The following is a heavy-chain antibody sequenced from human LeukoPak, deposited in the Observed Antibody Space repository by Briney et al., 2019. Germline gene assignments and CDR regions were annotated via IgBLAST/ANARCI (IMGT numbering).Heavy chain of an antibody. CDR2: IVGSGISI. D-gene: IGHD2-8*01. Sequence: GGSLRLSCAASGFTFSSDWMHWVRQAPGKGLEWVSSIVGSGISIYYADSVKGRFTISRDNAKNSLSLQMSSLRAEDTAVYYCASQMGLEYWGQGALVTVSS. J-gene: IGHJ4*02. CDR1: GFTFSSDW. V-gene: IGHV3-21*01. CDR3: ASQMGLEY.